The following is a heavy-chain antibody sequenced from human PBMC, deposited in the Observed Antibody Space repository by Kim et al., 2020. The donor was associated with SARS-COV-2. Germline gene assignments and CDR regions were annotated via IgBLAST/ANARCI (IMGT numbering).Heavy chain of an antibody. V-gene: IGHV3-30*03. CDR1: GFTFSSYG. J-gene: IGHJ5*02. D-gene: IGHD4-17*01. Sequence: GGSLRLSCAASGFTFSSYGMHWVRQAPGKGLEWVAVISYDGSNKYYADSVKGRFTISRDNSKNTLYLQMNSLRAEDTAVYYCARGGDSLNNWFDPWGQGTVGTVS. CDR2: ISYDGSNK. CDR3: ARGGDSLNNWFDP.